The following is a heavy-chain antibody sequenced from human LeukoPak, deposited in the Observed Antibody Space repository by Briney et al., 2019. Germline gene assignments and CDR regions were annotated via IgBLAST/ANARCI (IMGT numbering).Heavy chain of an antibody. Sequence: ASVKVSCKASGYTFTSYYMHWVRQAPGQGLEWMGIINPNSGSTSYAQKFQGRVTMTRDTSTSTVYMELSSLRSGDTAVYYCARGWYCSSTSCSEPHYWGQGTLVTVSS. CDR2: INPNSGST. V-gene: IGHV1-46*03. CDR3: ARGWYCSSTSCSEPHY. J-gene: IGHJ4*02. CDR1: GYTFTSYY. D-gene: IGHD2-2*01.